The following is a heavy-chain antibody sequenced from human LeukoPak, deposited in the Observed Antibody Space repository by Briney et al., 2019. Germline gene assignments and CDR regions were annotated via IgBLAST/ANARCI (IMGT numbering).Heavy chain of an antibody. V-gene: IGHV3-11*01. CDR2: ISGSGTTM. Sequence: GGSLRLSCAASGFTFSDFYMSWLRQSPGKGLEWVSYISGSGTTMDYADSVKGRFTISRDNAKDSLYLQINNLGAEDTAVYYCAKGHTYGMIWGQGTLVTVSS. D-gene: IGHD5-18*01. J-gene: IGHJ1*01. CDR1: GFTFSDFY. CDR3: AKGHTYGMI.